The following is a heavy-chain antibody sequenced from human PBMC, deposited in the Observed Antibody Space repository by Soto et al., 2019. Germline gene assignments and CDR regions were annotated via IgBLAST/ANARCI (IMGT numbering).Heavy chain of an antibody. CDR2: ISTSGETT. J-gene: IGHJ4*02. D-gene: IGHD4-17*01. Sequence: GGSLRLSCAASGFTFGAYAMNWVRRAPGKGLEWVSSISTSGETTYYADSVKGRFTISRDNSYNTLILQMDSLRVDDAAMYYCAKDQYGSGDYGRFDFWGQGSLVTVSS. V-gene: IGHV3-23*01. CDR3: AKDQYGSGDYGRFDF. CDR1: GFTFGAYA.